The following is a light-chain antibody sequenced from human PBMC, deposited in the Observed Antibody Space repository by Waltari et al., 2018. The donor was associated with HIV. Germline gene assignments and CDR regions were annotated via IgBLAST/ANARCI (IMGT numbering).Light chain of an antibody. Sequence: QSALTQPASVSGSPGQSITISCTGTSSDVGGYNYVSWYQQHPGKAPNLMIYEVSNRPSGVSNRFSGSKSGNTASLTISGLQAEDEADYYCSSYTSSSISWVFGGGTKLTVL. CDR2: EVS. CDR3: SSYTSSSISWV. CDR1: SSDVGGYNY. J-gene: IGLJ3*02. V-gene: IGLV2-14*01.